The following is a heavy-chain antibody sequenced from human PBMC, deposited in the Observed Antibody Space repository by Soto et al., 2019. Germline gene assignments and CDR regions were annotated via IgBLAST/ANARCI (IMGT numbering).Heavy chain of an antibody. CDR2: VSPNGQGI. V-gene: IGHV3-23*01. D-gene: IGHD3-10*01. CDR3: AKDRDYPRDYFRY. J-gene: IGHJ4*02. CDR1: GFTLGRYG. Sequence: GGSLRLSCAASGFTLGRYGMSWVRQAPGKGLEWVSAVSPNGQGIYYADSVRGRFTISRDFSKNTVFLHMDSLRAEDTAVDYCAKDRDYPRDYFRYWGQGTLVTVSS.